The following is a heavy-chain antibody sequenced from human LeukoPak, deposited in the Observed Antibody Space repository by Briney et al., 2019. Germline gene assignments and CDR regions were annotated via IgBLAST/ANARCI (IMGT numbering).Heavy chain of an antibody. D-gene: IGHD1-1*01. CDR2: IIDSGGTT. CDR1: GFIFTNYA. V-gene: IGHV3-23*01. J-gene: IGHJ6*03. CDR3: AKDEYNWKNGYYYYYMDV. Sequence: GGSLRLSCAASGFIFTNYAMSWVRQAPGKGLEWVSGIIDSGGTTYYADSVKGRFTISRDNSKNTLYLQMNILRAEDTAIYYCAKDEYNWKNGYYYYYMDVWGKGTTVTVSS.